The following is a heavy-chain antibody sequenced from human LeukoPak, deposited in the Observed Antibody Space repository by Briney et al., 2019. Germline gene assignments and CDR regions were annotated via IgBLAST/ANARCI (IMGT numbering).Heavy chain of an antibody. CDR2: IYSSGST. V-gene: IGHV4-59*01. D-gene: IGHD1-26*01. CDR3: ARGSGSYDWFDP. J-gene: IGHJ5*02. Sequence: SETLSLTCNVSGGSIRGYYWSWIRQPPGKGLEWIGYIYSSGSTNYNPSLKSRVTMSVDTSKNQFSLKVSSVTAADTAVYYCARGSGSYDWFDPWGQGTLVTVSS. CDR1: GGSIRGYY.